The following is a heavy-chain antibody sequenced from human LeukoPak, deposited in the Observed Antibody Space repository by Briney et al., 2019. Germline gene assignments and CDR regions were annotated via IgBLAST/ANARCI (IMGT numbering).Heavy chain of an antibody. J-gene: IGHJ4*02. CDR1: GFTFSSYA. Sequence: GGSLRLSCAASGFTFSSYAMSWVRQAPGKGLEWVSAISGSGGSTYYADSVKGRFTISRDNPKNTLYLQMNSLRAEDTAVYYCANYYDSSGYPYRYYFDYWGQGTLVTVSS. V-gene: IGHV3-23*01. CDR2: ISGSGGST. CDR3: ANYYDSSGYPYRYYFDY. D-gene: IGHD3-22*01.